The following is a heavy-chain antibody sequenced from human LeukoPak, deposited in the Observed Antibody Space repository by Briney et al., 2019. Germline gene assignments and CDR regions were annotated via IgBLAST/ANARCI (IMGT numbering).Heavy chain of an antibody. Sequence: SETLSLTCAVYGGSFSGYHWSWIRQPPGKGLEWIGYNPSLKSRVTISVDTSKNQFSLKLSSVTAADTAVYYCARASNYYYYYMDVWGKGTTVTVSS. CDR3: ARASNYYYYYMDV. J-gene: IGHJ6*03. CDR1: GGSFSGYH. V-gene: IGHV4-34*02. D-gene: IGHD6-6*01.